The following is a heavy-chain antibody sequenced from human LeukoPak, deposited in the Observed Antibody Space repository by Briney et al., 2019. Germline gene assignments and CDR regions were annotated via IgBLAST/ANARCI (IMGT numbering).Heavy chain of an antibody. V-gene: IGHV4-38-2*02. CDR1: GYSISTAYY. CDR3: ARGTTGYNWFDP. Sequence: SETLSLTCTVSGYSISTAYYWGWIRQPPRKGLEWIGSIYHSGSTYYNPSLKSRVTISVDTSKNQFSLNLSSVTAADTAVYYCARGTTGYNWFDPWGQRTLVTVSS. D-gene: IGHD4-11*01. J-gene: IGHJ5*02. CDR2: IYHSGST.